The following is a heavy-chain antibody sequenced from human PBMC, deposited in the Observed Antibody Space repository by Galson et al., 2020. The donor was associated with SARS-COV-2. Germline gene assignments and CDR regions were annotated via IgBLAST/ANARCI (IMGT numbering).Heavy chain of an antibody. J-gene: IGHJ2*01. V-gene: IGHV4-31*03. CDR2: IYYSGST. Sequence: ETSETLSLTCTLSGGSISSGGYYWSWIRQHPGKGLEWIGYIYYSGSTYYNPSLKSRVTISVDTSKNQFSLKLSSVTAADTAVYYCARLGATGAMIGVVAGSFDLWGRGTLVTVSS. CDR3: ARLGATGAMIGVVAGSFDL. D-gene: IGHD3-22*01. CDR1: GGSISSGGYY.